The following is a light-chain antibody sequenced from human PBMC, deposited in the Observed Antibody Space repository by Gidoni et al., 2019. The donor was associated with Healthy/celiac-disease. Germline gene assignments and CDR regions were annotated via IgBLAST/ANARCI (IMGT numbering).Light chain of an antibody. CDR1: KLGDKY. CDR3: QAWDSSTENVV. Sequence: SYEPTQPPSVPVSPGQTATITCSGDKLGDKYACWYQQKPGQSPVLVIYQNSKRPSGTPERFSGSNSGNTATLTISGTQAMDEADYYCQAWDSSTENVVFGGGTKLTVL. CDR2: QNS. V-gene: IGLV3-1*01. J-gene: IGLJ2*01.